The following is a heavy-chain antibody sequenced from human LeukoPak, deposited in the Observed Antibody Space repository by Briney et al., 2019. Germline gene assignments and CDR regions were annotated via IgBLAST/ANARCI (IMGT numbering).Heavy chain of an antibody. CDR1: GYTFTGYY. J-gene: IGHJ4*02. Sequence: GASVKVSCKASGYTFTGYYMHWVRQAPGQGLEWMGWINPNSGGTNYAQKFQGGVTMTRDTSISTAYMELSRLRSDDTAVYYCARGDYDILTGYYGNDYWGQGTLVTVSS. CDR2: INPNSGGT. D-gene: IGHD3-9*01. V-gene: IGHV1-2*02. CDR3: ARGDYDILTGYYGNDY.